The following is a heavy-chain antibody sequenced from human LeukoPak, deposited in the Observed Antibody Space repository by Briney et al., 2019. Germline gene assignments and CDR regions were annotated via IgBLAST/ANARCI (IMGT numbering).Heavy chain of an antibody. CDR1: GGTFSSYA. J-gene: IGHJ4*02. V-gene: IGHV1-69*05. Sequence: SVKVSCTASGGTFSSYAISWVRQAPGQGLEWMGGIIPIFGTANSAQTFQGRVSITTDESTSTAYMELSSVRSEDTAVYYCATQSATMIDYWGQGTLVTVSS. CDR3: ATQSATMIDY. D-gene: IGHD5-24*01. CDR2: IIPIFGTA.